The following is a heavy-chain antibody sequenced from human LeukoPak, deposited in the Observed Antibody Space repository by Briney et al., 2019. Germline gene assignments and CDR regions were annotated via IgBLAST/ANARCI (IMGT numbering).Heavy chain of an antibody. CDR2: IIPIFGTA. Sequence: AASVKVSCKASGGTFSSYAISWVRQAPGQGLEWMGGIIPIFGTANYAQKFQGRVTITTDESTSTAYMELSSLRSEDTAVYYCARPHTVLYNWFDPWGQGTLVTVSS. CDR1: GGTFSSYA. D-gene: IGHD4-11*01. CDR3: ARPHTVLYNWFDP. V-gene: IGHV1-69*05. J-gene: IGHJ5*02.